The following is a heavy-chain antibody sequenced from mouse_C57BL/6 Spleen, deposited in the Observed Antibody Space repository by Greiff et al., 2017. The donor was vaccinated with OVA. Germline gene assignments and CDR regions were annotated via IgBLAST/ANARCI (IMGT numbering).Heavy chain of an antibody. CDR2: ISDGGSYT. V-gene: IGHV5-4*03. CDR1: GFTFSSYA. J-gene: IGHJ3*01. Sequence: DVKLVESGGGLVKPGGSLKLSCAASGFTFSSYAMSWVRQTPEKRLEWVATISDGGSYTYYPDNVKGRFTISRDNAKNNLYLQMSHLKSEDTAMYYCAGFYGSSSAWFAYWGQGTLVTVSA. CDR3: AGFYGSSSAWFAY. D-gene: IGHD1-1*01.